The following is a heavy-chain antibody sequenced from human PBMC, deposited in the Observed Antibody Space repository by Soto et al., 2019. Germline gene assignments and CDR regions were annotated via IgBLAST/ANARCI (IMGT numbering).Heavy chain of an antibody. Sequence: SVKVSCKASGYTFTSYYMHWVRQAPGQGLEWMGGIIPIFGTANYAQKFQGRVTITADESTSTAYMELSSLRSEDTAVYYCAGGVATRRYYYGMDVWGQGTTVTVSS. J-gene: IGHJ6*02. CDR1: GYTFTSYY. V-gene: IGHV1-69*13. D-gene: IGHD5-12*01. CDR2: IIPIFGTA. CDR3: AGGVATRRYYYGMDV.